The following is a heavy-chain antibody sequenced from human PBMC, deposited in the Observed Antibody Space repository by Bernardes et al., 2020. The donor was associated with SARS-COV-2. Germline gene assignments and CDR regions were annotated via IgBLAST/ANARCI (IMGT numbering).Heavy chain of an antibody. CDR2: ISRSDRRGDSSE. J-gene: IGHJ4*02. CDR1: GFSFSDYY. Sequence: GGSLRLSCAASGFSFSDYYMSWIRQTPGKGLEWVAFISRSDRRGDSSESYADSVKGRFTISRDNAKNSLFLQMNSLRAADTAVYYCAREDINTNSFDYWGQGTPVTVSS. D-gene: IGHD3-22*01. CDR3: AREDINTNSFDY. V-gene: IGHV3-11*01.